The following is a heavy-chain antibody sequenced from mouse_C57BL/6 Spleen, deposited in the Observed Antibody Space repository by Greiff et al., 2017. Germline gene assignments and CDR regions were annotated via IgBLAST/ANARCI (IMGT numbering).Heavy chain of an antibody. D-gene: IGHD1-3*01. J-gene: IGHJ3*01. CDR3: ARESKGVFAY. CDR2: ISAGGSYT. V-gene: IGHV5-4*01. Sequence: VNVVESGGGLVKPGGSLKLSCAASGFTFRSYSMSWVRPTPEKRLEWVATISAGGSYTSYPDNVKGRFTISRDNAKNNLYLQMSHLKSEDTAMYYCARESKGVFAYWGQGTLGTVSA. CDR1: GFTFRSYS.